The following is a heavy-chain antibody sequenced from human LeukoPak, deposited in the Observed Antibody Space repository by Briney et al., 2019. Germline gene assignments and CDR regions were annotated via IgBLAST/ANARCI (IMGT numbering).Heavy chain of an antibody. CDR3: AREGYCSGTSCYNFNY. V-gene: IGHV4-39*07. D-gene: IGHD2-2*02. J-gene: IGHJ4*02. Sequence: SETLSLTCTVSGGSISSSSYYWGWIRQPPGKGLEWIGSIYYSGSTYYNPSLKSRVTISLDTSKNQFSLNLSSVTAADTAVYYCAREGYCSGTSCYNFNYWGQGTLVTVSS. CDR2: IYYSGST. CDR1: GGSISSSSYY.